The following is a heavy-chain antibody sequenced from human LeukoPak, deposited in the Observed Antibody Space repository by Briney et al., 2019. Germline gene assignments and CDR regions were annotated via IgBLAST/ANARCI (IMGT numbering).Heavy chain of an antibody. CDR1: GLTFSSSE. J-gene: IGHJ3*02. D-gene: IGHD3-3*01. CDR2: ISSRGGTI. Sequence: GGSLRLSCAASGLTFSSSEMNWVRQASGKGLEWISYISSRGGTIYHADSVKGRFTVSRDNAKNSLYLQMNSLRAEDTAVYYCATQGRSAILGIWGQGTMVTVSS. CDR3: ATQGRSAILGI. V-gene: IGHV3-48*03.